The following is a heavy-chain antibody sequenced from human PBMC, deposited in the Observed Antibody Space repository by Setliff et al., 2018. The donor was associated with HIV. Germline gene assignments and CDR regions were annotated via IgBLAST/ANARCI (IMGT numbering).Heavy chain of an antibody. D-gene: IGHD3-22*01. CDR2: IKSKIDGETT. CDR3: IWSGSSGLYYFDH. CDR1: GFTFSGSA. Sequence: PGGSLRLSCAASGFTFSGSAMHWVRQASGKGLEWVGRIKSKIDGETTDYAAPVKGRFTISRDDSKNTVYLHMNSLKTEDTAVYYCIWSGSSGLYYFDHWGQGTLVTVSS. V-gene: IGHV3-15*01. J-gene: IGHJ4*02.